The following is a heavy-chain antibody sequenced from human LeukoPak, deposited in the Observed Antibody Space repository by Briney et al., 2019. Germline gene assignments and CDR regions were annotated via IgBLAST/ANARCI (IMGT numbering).Heavy chain of an antibody. D-gene: IGHD3-22*01. Sequence: ASVKVSCKASGYTFTSYAMNWVRQAPGQGLEWMGWINPNSGGTNYAQIFQGRVTMTRDTSISTAYMELSRLRSDDTAVYYCARDERYDSSGYPFDYWGQGTLVTVSS. CDR3: ARDERYDSSGYPFDY. J-gene: IGHJ4*02. CDR1: GYTFTSYA. CDR2: INPNSGGT. V-gene: IGHV1-2*02.